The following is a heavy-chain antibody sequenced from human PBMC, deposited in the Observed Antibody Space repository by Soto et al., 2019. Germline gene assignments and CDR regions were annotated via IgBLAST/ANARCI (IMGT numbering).Heavy chain of an antibody. CDR1: GFTFSDSA. J-gene: IGHJ4*02. CDR2: ISGGGATT. D-gene: IGHD3-10*01. CDR3: AKEMISMVRGVPLSDF. Sequence: GGSLRLSCAASGFTFSDSAMTWVRQAPGKGLQWVSTISGGGATTFYADSVKGRFTISRDNSKNILSLQMKSLRVDDTAEYYCAKEMISMVRGVPLSDFWGQGTPVTVSS. V-gene: IGHV3-23*01.